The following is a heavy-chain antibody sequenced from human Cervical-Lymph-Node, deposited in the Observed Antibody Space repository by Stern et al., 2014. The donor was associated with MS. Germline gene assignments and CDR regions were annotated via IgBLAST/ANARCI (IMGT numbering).Heavy chain of an antibody. J-gene: IGHJ3*01. D-gene: IGHD3-22*01. Sequence: VQLVQSGAEVKKPGASMKVSCKASGYAFSSYAMHWVRQAPGQRLEWVGFISVGSGNTRYSQNFQDRVTITRDTSATTVYMELNSLTPEDTAVYHCARGTGGSSGYILALWGQGKMVTVSS. CDR1: GYAFSSYA. V-gene: IGHV1-3*01. CDR3: ARGTGGSSGYILAL. CDR2: ISVGSGNT.